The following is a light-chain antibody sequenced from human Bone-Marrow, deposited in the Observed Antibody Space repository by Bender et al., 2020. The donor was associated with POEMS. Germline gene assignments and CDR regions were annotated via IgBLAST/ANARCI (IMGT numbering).Light chain of an antibody. V-gene: IGLV7-46*01. Sequence: QAVVTQEPSLTVSPGGTVTLTCGSNTGAVTSGHYPNWFQQKPGQAPRTLIYDTSNKHSWTPARFSGSLLGGKAALTLSGAQPEDEADYYCCSYAGSSTLVFGGGTKLTVL. CDR1: TGAVTSGHY. CDR3: CSYAGSSTLV. J-gene: IGLJ3*02. CDR2: DTS.